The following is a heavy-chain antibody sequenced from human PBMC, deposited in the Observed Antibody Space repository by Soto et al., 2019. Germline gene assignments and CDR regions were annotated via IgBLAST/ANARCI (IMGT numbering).Heavy chain of an antibody. D-gene: IGHD2-2*01. V-gene: IGHV4-34*01. CDR1: GGSFSGYY. Sequence: QVQLQQWGAGLLKPSETLSLTCAVYGGSFSGYYWSWIRQPPGKGLEWIGEINHSGSTNYNPSLKRRVTISVETYKNQFSLKLSSVTAADTAVYYCARGSLVVPAATVSNWFDPWGQGTLVTVSS. CDR2: INHSGST. CDR3: ARGSLVVPAATVSNWFDP. J-gene: IGHJ5*02.